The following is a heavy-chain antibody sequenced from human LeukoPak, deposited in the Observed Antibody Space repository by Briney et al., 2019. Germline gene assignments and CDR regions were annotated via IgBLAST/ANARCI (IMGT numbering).Heavy chain of an antibody. CDR3: ARRGLCSGGSCYGLSDY. V-gene: IGHV5-51*01. CDR2: IYPGDSDT. Sequence: GESLEISCRGSGYNFTNYWIVWVRQMPGKGLEWMGIIYPGDSDTRYSPSFQGQVTISADKSIGTAYLQWSSLKASDTAMYYCARRGLCSGGSCYGLSDYWGQGTLVTVSS. J-gene: IGHJ4*02. CDR1: GYNFTNYW. D-gene: IGHD2-15*01.